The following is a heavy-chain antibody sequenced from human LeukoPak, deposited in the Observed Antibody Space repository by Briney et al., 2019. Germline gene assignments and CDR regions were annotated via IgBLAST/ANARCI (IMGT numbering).Heavy chain of an antibody. D-gene: IGHD3-10*01. J-gene: IGHJ4*02. Sequence: GGSLRLSCAASGFNFSYYSMNWVRQAPGEGLEWVSGIDRGGGTYYADSVKGRFTISRDTSKNTLFLQMDDLRADDTATYYCARSGPTVLWSKYFDYWGQGALVTVSS. CDR1: GFNFSYYS. V-gene: IGHV3-53*01. CDR3: ARSGPTVLWSKYFDY. CDR2: IDRGGGT.